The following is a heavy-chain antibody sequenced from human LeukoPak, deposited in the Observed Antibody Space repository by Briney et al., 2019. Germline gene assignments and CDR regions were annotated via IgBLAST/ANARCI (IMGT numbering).Heavy chain of an antibody. D-gene: IGHD2-2*01. CDR1: GYTFTSYY. J-gene: IGHJ4*02. CDR2: INPSGGST. Sequence: ASVMVSCKASGYTFTSYYMHWVRQAPGQGLEWMGIINPSGGSTSYAQKFQGRVTMTRDTSTSTVYMELSSLRSEDTAVYYCARGGAGPAAIIILGYWGQGTLVTVSS. V-gene: IGHV1-46*01. CDR3: ARGGAGPAAIIILGY.